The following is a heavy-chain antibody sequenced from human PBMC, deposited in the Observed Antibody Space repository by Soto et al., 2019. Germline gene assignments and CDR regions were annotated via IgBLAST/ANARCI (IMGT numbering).Heavy chain of an antibody. CDR2: IWYDGSKK. V-gene: IGHV3-33*01. D-gene: IGHD3-10*01. J-gene: IGHJ4*02. Sequence: QVQLVESGGGVVQPGSSLRLSCAASGFPFSKYGMHWVRQAPGKGLEWVAIIWYDGSKKYYGDSVKGRFTISRDNSKDMLFLQMNSLRADDTAMYYCARLGGSGGDSIEHWGQGTLVTVSS. CDR1: GFPFSKYG. CDR3: ARLGGSGGDSIEH.